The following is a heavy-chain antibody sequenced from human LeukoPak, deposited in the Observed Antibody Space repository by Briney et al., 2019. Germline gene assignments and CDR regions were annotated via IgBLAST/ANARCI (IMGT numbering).Heavy chain of an antibody. CDR1: GFSVSTNY. D-gene: IGHD3-22*01. CDR2: MYTLGNT. V-gene: IGHV3-66*04. J-gene: IGHJ4*02. Sequence: PGGSLRLSCAGTGFSVSTNYMSWVRQAPGKGLQWVSVMYTLGNTYYADSVKGRFTISRDNSKNTLYLQMNSLRAEDTAVYYCAKPTRYYYDSSGYYYGGYFDYWGQGTLVTVSS. CDR3: AKPTRYYYDSSGYYYGGYFDY.